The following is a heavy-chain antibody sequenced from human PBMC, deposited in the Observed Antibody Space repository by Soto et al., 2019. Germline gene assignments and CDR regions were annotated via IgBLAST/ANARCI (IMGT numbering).Heavy chain of an antibody. CDR1: GFTFDDYA. V-gene: IGHV3-43*02. CDR2: ISGDGGST. Sequence: GGSLRLSCAASGFTFDDYAMHWVRQAPGKGLEWVSLISGDGGSTYYADSVKGRFTISRDNSKNSLYLQMNSLRTEDTALYYCEKDRGSSSSAAEYFQHWGQGTLVTVSS. D-gene: IGHD6-6*01. CDR3: EKDRGSSSSAAEYFQH. J-gene: IGHJ1*01.